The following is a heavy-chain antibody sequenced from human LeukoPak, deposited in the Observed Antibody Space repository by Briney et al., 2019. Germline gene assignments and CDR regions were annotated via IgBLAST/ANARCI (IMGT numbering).Heavy chain of an antibody. CDR2: IYTSGST. D-gene: IGHD3-3*01. Sequence: SETLSLTCTDSGGSISSGSYYWSWIRQPAGKGLGWPVLIYTSGSTHYKPSPKSRVTMSVDTSTNQFSLKLRSVTAADTAVYYCARVRSGGLDYLGQGTLVTVSS. J-gene: IGHJ4*02. CDR1: GGSISSGSYY. V-gene: IGHV4-61*02. CDR3: ARVRSGGLDY.